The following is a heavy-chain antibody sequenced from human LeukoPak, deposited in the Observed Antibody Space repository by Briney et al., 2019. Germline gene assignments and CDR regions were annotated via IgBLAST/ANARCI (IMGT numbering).Heavy chain of an antibody. Sequence: SGGSLRLSCAASGFTFSSYAMSWVRQAPGKGLEWVSAISGSGGSTYYADSVKGRFTISRDNSKNTLYLQMNSLRAEDTAVYYCAKGATKWFGELLMGGPDWFDPWGQGTLVTVSS. D-gene: IGHD3-10*01. CDR3: AKGATKWFGELLMGGPDWFDP. CDR1: GFTFSSYA. CDR2: ISGSGGST. V-gene: IGHV3-23*01. J-gene: IGHJ5*02.